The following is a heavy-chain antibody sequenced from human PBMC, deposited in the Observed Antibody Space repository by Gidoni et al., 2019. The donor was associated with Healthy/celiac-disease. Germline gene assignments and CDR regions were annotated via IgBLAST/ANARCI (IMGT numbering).Heavy chain of an antibody. CDR1: GFTFSSYA. J-gene: IGHJ6*03. CDR2: ISGSGGST. D-gene: IGHD1-20*01. V-gene: IGHV3-23*01. CDR3: AKGGLPVHITGIRSNYDYYMDV. Sequence: EVQLLESGGGLVQPGGSLRLSCAASGFTFSSYAMSWVRQAPGKGLEWVSAISGSGGSTYYADSVKGRFTISRDNSKNTLYLQMNSLRAEDTAVYYCAKGGLPVHITGIRSNYDYYMDVWGKGTTVTVSS.